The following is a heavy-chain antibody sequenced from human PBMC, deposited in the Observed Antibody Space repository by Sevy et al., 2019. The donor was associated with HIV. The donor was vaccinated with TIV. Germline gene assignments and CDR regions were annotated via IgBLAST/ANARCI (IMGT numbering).Heavy chain of an antibody. CDR2: ISGSGGST. Sequence: GGSLRLSCAASGFTFTNTWMSWVRQAPGKGLEWVSAISGSGGSTYYADSVKGRFTISRDNSKNTLYLQMNSLRAEDTAVYYCAKDRSPNVVVITSPFDYWGQGTLVTVSS. V-gene: IGHV3-23*01. J-gene: IGHJ4*02. D-gene: IGHD3-22*01. CDR3: AKDRSPNVVVITSPFDY. CDR1: GFTFTNTW.